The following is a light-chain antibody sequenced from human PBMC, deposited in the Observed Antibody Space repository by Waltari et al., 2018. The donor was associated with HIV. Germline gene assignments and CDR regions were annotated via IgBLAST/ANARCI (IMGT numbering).Light chain of an antibody. V-gene: IGLV1-47*01. Sequence: QSVLTQTPSASGTPGQRVTISCSGSTSDIGNNYVYWFQQFPGTAPKVRIYKNEHRPSGVSDRFSASKSGTSASLAISGLRTEDESDFYCAAWDDIRSGWIFGGGTKLTVL. CDR2: KNE. CDR3: AAWDDIRSGWI. J-gene: IGLJ2*01. CDR1: TSDIGNNY.